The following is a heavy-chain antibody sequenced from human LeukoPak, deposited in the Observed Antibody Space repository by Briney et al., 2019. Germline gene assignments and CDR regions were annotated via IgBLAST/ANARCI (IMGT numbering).Heavy chain of an antibody. Sequence: GASVKVSCKASGYTFTSYAMHWVRQAPGQRLEWMGWINAGNGDTKYSQKFQGRVTITRVTSASTAYMELSSLRSEDTAVYCCLIWGELSLNYWGQGTLVTVSS. V-gene: IGHV1-3*01. D-gene: IGHD3-16*02. CDR2: INAGNGDT. J-gene: IGHJ4*02. CDR3: LIWGELSLNY. CDR1: GYTFTSYA.